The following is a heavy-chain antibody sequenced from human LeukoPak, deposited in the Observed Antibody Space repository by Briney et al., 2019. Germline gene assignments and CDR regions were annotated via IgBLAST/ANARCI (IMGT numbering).Heavy chain of an antibody. CDR3: ARHWAHLDY. CDR2: ISSSSSYI. CDR1: GFTFSSYS. J-gene: IGHJ4*02. D-gene: IGHD7-27*01. Sequence: GGSLRLSCAASGFTFSSYSMNWVRQAPGKGLEWVSSISSSSSYICYADSVKGRFTISRDNAKNSLYLQMNSLRAEDTAVYFCARHWAHLDYWGQGTLVTVSS. V-gene: IGHV3-21*01.